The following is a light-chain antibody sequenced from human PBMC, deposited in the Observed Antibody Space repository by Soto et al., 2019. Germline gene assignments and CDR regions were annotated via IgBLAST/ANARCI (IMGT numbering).Light chain of an antibody. CDR1: SSDVGGYNY. J-gene: IGLJ1*01. V-gene: IGLV2-14*01. CDR3: CSYAGRTTPYV. Sequence: QSVLTQPASVSGSPGQSITISCTGTSSDVGGYNYVSWYQQHPGKAPKLMIYDVSNRPSGVSNRFSGSKSGNTASLTISGLQAEDEADYYCCSYAGRTTPYVFGTGTKVTVL. CDR2: DVS.